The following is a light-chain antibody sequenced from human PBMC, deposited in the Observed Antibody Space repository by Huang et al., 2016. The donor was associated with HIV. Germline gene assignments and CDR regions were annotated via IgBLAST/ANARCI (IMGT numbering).Light chain of an antibody. Sequence: IVMTQSPATLSVSPGERVTLSCRANRSMSSNLAWYQQRPGQAPRLLIYGSSTRAPGSPARFSGSGSGTDFSLTISSLQSEDFALYYCHQYNNWLLSFGGGTRVDI. CDR2: GSS. V-gene: IGKV3-15*01. J-gene: IGKJ4*01. CDR3: HQYNNWLLS. CDR1: RSMSSN.